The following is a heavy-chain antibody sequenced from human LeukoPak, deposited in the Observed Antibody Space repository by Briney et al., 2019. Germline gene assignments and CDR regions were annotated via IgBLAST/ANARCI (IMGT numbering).Heavy chain of an antibody. J-gene: IGHJ4*02. CDR2: ISSRSSST. CDR1: GFALSTYT. Sequence: GGSLRLSCVASGFALSTYTMNWVRQAPGKGLEWVSDISSRSSSTNYADSVKGRFTISRDNAENSLYLQMNSLRAEDTAVYYCARPPTTSIPEVAYWGQGTLVIVSS. V-gene: IGHV3-48*04. D-gene: IGHD1-14*01. CDR3: ARPPTTSIPEVAY.